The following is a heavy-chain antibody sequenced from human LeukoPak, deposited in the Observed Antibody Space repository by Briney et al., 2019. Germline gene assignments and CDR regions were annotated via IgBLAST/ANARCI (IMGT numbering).Heavy chain of an antibody. V-gene: IGHV4-59*12. Sequence: SETLSLTCTVSGGSISSYYWSWLRQPPGKGLEWIGYIYYSGSTNYNPSLKSRVTISVDTSKNQFSLKLSSVTAADTAVYYCARVRSKGIAARPPLYYFDYWGQGTLVTVSS. CDR3: ARVRSKGIAARPPLYYFDY. CDR2: IYYSGST. J-gene: IGHJ4*02. D-gene: IGHD6-6*01. CDR1: GGSISSYY.